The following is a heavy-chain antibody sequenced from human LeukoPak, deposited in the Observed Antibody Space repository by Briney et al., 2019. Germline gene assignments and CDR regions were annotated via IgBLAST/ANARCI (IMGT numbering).Heavy chain of an antibody. CDR3: AKDDKGDFYFDY. CDR2: VRGRGGRT. CDR1: GFTLNYDA. J-gene: IGHJ4*02. Sequence: GGSLRLSCAASGFTLNYDAVSWVRPAPGNGVEWVSSVRGRGGRTYYSDSVRGRFTLSRDISKNTVYLQMNSLRAEDTAMYYCAKDDKGDFYFDYWGQGTLVTVSS. V-gene: IGHV3-23*01. D-gene: IGHD3-16*01.